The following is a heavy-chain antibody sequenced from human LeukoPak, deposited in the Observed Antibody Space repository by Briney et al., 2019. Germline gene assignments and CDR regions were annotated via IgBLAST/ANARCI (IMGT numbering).Heavy chain of an antibody. Sequence: SVKVSCKASGGTFSSYAISWVRQAPGQGLKWMGGIIPIFGTANYAQKFQGRVTITADESTSTAYMELSSLRSEDTAVYYCAREGFGYNSGFDYWGQGTLVTVSS. J-gene: IGHJ4*02. V-gene: IGHV1-69*13. CDR2: IIPIFGTA. CDR1: GGTFSSYA. CDR3: AREGFGYNSGFDY. D-gene: IGHD3-10*01.